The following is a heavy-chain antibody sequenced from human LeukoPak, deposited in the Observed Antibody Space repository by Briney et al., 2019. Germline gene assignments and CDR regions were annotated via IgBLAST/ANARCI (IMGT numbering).Heavy chain of an antibody. CDR1: GFTVSSNY. Sequence: GGSLRLSCAASGFTVSSNYMIWVRQTPGKGLEWVSVIYAGGTPYYADSVKGRFTISRDNSKNTLYLQMNDLTVEDTAVYYCGRGMRDYYGLDYWGQGILVTVSS. V-gene: IGHV3-53*01. D-gene: IGHD3-10*01. CDR3: GRGMRDYYGLDY. CDR2: IYAGGTP. J-gene: IGHJ4*02.